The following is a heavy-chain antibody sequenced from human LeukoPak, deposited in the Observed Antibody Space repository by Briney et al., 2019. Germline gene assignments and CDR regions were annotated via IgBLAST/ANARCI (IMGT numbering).Heavy chain of an antibody. CDR1: GFTFSTYA. CDR2: ISGSGVST. Sequence: GGSLRLSCTASGFTFSTYAMNWVRQAPGKGLDWVSGISGSGVSTYYADSVKGRFTISRDNSNNTLYLQMSSLGAEDTAVYYCAKDWGMGDQLLRIDYWGQGTLVTVSS. CDR3: AKDWGMGDQLLRIDY. V-gene: IGHV3-23*01. D-gene: IGHD2-2*01. J-gene: IGHJ4*02.